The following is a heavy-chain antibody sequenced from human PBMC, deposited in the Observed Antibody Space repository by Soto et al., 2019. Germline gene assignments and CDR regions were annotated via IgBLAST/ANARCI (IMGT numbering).Heavy chain of an antibody. J-gene: IGHJ6*02. CDR1: GFTFTISA. Sequence: SVKVSCKASGFTFTISAVQWVRQACGQRLEWIGWIVVGSGNTNYAQKFQERVTITRDMSTSTAYMELSSLRSEDTAVYYCAADGRITIFGVVITYYGMDVWGQGTTVTGSS. CDR3: AADGRITIFGVVITYYGMDV. D-gene: IGHD3-3*01. CDR2: IVVGSGNT. V-gene: IGHV1-58*01.